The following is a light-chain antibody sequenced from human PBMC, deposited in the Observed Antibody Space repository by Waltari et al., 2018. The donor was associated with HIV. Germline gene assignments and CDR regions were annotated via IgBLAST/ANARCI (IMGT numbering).Light chain of an antibody. CDR1: QSVSSY. J-gene: IGKJ4*01. CDR2: DAS. CDR3: QQRSNWPPLT. Sequence: EIVLTQSPATLSLSPGERATLSCRASQSVSSYLAWYQQKPAQAPRLLIYDASNRATGIPAMFSGSGSGTDFTLTISSLEPEDFAVYYCQQRSNWPPLTFGGGTKVEIK. V-gene: IGKV3-11*01.